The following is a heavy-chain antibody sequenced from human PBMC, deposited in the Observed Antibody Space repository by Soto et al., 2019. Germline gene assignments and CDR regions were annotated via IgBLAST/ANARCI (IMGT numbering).Heavy chain of an antibody. Sequence: ALVKVSCKASGGTFSSYTISWVRQAPGQGLEWMGRIIPILGIANYAQKFQGRVTITADKSTSTAYMELSSLRSEDTAVYYCARSYGSGSYYNNYWGQGTLVTVSS. D-gene: IGHD3-10*01. CDR3: ARSYGSGSYYNNY. V-gene: IGHV1-69*02. J-gene: IGHJ4*02. CDR2: IIPILGIA. CDR1: GGTFSSYT.